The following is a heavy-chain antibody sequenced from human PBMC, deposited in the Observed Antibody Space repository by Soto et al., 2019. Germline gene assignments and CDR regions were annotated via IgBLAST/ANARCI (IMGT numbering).Heavy chain of an antibody. D-gene: IGHD4-4*01. CDR1: GFTFNNYA. J-gene: IGHJ4*02. CDR3: AKSFRNYAADNFDN. V-gene: IGHV3-23*01. CDR2: ITGGGAGT. Sequence: EVQLLESGGGLVQHGGSLRLSCAASGFTFNNYAMSWVRQAPGKGLEWVSTITGGGAGTYYADSVKGRFTISRDNSNNMLYLQMNSLRVEDTALYYCAKSFRNYAADNFDNWGQGTLVTVSS.